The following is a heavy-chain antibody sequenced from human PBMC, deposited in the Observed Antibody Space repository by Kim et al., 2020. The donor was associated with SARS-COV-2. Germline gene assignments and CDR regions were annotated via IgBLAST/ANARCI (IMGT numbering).Heavy chain of an antibody. J-gene: IGHJ5*02. CDR1: GFTFGGYA. D-gene: IGHD3-22*01. V-gene: IGHV3-9*01. CDR3: AKDTVIGLDR. CDR2: IGWAGGTI. Sequence: GGSLRLSCAASGFTFGGYAMHWVRQAPGKGLEWVSAIGWAGGTIYQAASVKGLFTSSRNNAKTSLYLQINRLTAEDTALYYAAKDTVIGLDRYGQ.